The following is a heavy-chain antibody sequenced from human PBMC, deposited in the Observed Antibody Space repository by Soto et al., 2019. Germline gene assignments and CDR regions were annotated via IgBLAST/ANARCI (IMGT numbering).Heavy chain of an antibody. CDR1: GFTFSSYS. CDR3: ARSINP. J-gene: IGHJ5*02. Sequence: PGGSLRLSCAASGFTFSSYSMNWVGQAPGKGLEWVSSISCSTSYIYYADSVKGRFTISRDNSKNTLYLQMNSLRAEDTAVYYCARSINPWGQGTLVTVSS. D-gene: IGHD3-10*01. CDR2: ISCSTSYI. V-gene: IGHV3-21*04.